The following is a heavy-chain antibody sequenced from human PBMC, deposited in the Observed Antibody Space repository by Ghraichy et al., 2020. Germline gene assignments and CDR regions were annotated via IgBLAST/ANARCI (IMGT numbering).Heavy chain of an antibody. CDR1: GFTFSSYG. CDR3: AKELWRSVEMANRPFDY. CDR2: IRYDGSNK. Sequence: GGSLRLSCAASGFTFSSYGMHWVRQAPGKGLEWVAFIRYDGSNKYYADSVKGRFTISRDNSKNTLYLQMNSLRAEDTAVYYCAKELWRSVEMANRPFDYWGQGTLVTVSS. J-gene: IGHJ4*02. V-gene: IGHV3-30*02. D-gene: IGHD5-24*01.